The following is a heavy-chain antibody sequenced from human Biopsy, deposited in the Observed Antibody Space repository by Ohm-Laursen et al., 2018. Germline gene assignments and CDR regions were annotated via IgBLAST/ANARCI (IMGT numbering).Heavy chain of an antibody. V-gene: IGHV3-66*01. CDR2: IYSAGTT. CDR3: ARVAYTDKGGCFDI. D-gene: IGHD2-15*01. CDR1: GFPFSDYY. Sequence: SLRLSCAASGFPFSDYYMRWIRQAPGKGPEWVSIIYSAGTTYYADSVKGRSTISRDNSKNTLSLQMNSLRAEDTAVYYCARVAYTDKGGCFDIWGQGTMVTVSS. J-gene: IGHJ3*02.